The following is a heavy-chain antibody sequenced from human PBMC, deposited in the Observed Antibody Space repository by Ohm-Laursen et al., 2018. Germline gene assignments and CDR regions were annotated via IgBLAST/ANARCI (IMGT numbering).Heavy chain of an antibody. CDR3: ARTFRDYYYYGMDV. D-gene: IGHD3-10*01. CDR1: GFAFNGYE. Sequence: SLRLSCTASGFAFNGYEMNWVRQAPGKGLEWISYISNSGSTSYYADSGKGRFTISRDNSKDTLYLQMNSLRAEDTAVYYCARTFRDYYYYGMDVWGQGTTVTVSS. V-gene: IGHV3-48*03. J-gene: IGHJ6*02. CDR2: ISNSGSTS.